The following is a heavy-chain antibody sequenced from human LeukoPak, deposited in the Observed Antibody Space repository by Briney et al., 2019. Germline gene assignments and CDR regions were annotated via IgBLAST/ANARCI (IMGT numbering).Heavy chain of an antibody. D-gene: IGHD4-17*01. CDR2: IYNSGHT. CDR3: ARAAVTTSRYFQH. V-gene: IGHV4-59*01. J-gene: IGHJ1*01. Sequence: SETLSLTCTVSGGSISNYYWSWIRQPPGKGLEWIGYIYNSGHTNYNPSLKSRVTISEDTSKNQLSLKLTSVTAADTAVYYCARAAVTTSRYFQHWGQGTLVTVSS. CDR1: GGSISNYY.